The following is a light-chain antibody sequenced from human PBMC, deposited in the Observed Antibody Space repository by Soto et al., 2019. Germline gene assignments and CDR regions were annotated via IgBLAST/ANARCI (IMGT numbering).Light chain of an antibody. Sequence: EIMMTQSPAILSVSPGERATLSCKTSQSRGSNFLAWYQHKPGQAPRLLIYASSNRATGIPDRFSGSASGTDFTLTINRLEPEDFAVYYCQLYGISPHFGQGTRLEIK. CDR3: QLYGISPH. CDR1: QSRGSNF. CDR2: ASS. J-gene: IGKJ5*01. V-gene: IGKV3-20*01.